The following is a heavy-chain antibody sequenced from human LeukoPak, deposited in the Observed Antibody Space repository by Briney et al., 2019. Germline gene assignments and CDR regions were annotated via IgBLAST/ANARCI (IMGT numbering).Heavy chain of an antibody. CDR1: GGTFSSYA. CDR3: ARSPPGLIYMDV. V-gene: IGHV1-69*01. J-gene: IGHJ6*03. Sequence: GASVKVSCKASGGTFSSYAISWVRQAPGQGFEWMGGFIPIFGTANYAQNFQGRVMITADESTSTAYMELSSLRSEDTAEYYFARSPPGLIYMDVWGKGTTVSVSS. D-gene: IGHD2-8*01. CDR2: FIPIFGTA.